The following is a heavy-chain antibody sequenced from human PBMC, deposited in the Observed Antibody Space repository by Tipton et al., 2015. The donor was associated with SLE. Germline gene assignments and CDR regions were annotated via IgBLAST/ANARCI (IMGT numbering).Heavy chain of an antibody. CDR2: IYSGGGT. V-gene: IGHV3-66*02. Sequence: SLRLSCAASGFTFSDYYMSWVRQAPGRGLEWVSVIYSGGGTYYADSVKGRFTFSRDNSKNTLYLQMNSLRTEDTAVYYCARDSSGSSYFDYWGQGTLVTVSS. J-gene: IGHJ4*02. CDR3: ARDSSGSSYFDY. CDR1: GFTFSDYY. D-gene: IGHD6-6*01.